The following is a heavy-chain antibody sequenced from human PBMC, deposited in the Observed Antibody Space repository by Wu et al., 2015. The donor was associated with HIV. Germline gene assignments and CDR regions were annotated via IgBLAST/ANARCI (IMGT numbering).Heavy chain of an antibody. CDR1: GGTFRSNA. CDR3: ARALRQWRGVEEALDY. Sequence: QVQLVQSGAEVKKPGSSVKVSCKASGGTFRSNAITWVRQAPGQGLEWMGGIIAIFHIANYAQKFQDRVTITADESTSTAYMELRSLKSEDTAVYYCARALRQWRGVEEALDYWGQGTLVTVSS. J-gene: IGHJ4*02. V-gene: IGHV1-69*12. CDR2: IIAIFHIA. D-gene: IGHD6-19*01.